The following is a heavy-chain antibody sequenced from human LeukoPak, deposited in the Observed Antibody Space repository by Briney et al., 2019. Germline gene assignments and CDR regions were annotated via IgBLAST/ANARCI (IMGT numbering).Heavy chain of an antibody. D-gene: IGHD3-22*01. Sequence: AGGSLRLSCAASGFTVSSNYMTWVRQAPGKGLEWVSVIYSGGSTYYADSVKGRFTLSRDNSKNTLFLQMNTLRAEDTAVYYCAREPQGDSSGYDAFDIWGQGTMVTVSS. J-gene: IGHJ3*02. CDR3: AREPQGDSSGYDAFDI. CDR1: GFTVSSNY. CDR2: IYSGGST. V-gene: IGHV3-66*01.